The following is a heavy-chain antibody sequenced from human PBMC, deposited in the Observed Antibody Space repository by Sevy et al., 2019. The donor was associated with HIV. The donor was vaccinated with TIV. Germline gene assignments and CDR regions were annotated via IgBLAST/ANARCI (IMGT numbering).Heavy chain of an antibody. CDR1: GFTFSSYG. V-gene: IGHV3-30*18. D-gene: IGHD3-10*01. Sequence: GGSLRLSCAASGFTFSSYGMHWVRQAPGKGLEWVAVISYDGSNKYYADSVKGRFTISRDNSKNTLYLQMNGLRAEDTAVYYCAKDLYYYGSGSYYNSYYYYGMDVWGQGTTVTVSS. CDR3: AKDLYYYGSGSYYNSYYYYGMDV. J-gene: IGHJ6*02. CDR2: ISYDGSNK.